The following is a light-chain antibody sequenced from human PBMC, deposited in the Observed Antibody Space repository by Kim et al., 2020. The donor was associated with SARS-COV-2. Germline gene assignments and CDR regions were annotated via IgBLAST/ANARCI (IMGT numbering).Light chain of an antibody. CDR3: NSRDSNDNVV. V-gene: IGLV3-19*01. Sequence: VALGQTGRITCQGDSLRSCYATWTQQKPGQAPMLVIYGKNNRPAGIPDRFSGSSSGNTASLTITGTQAGDEADYYCNSRDSNDNVVFGGGTKLTVL. J-gene: IGLJ2*01. CDR2: GKN. CDR1: SLRSCY.